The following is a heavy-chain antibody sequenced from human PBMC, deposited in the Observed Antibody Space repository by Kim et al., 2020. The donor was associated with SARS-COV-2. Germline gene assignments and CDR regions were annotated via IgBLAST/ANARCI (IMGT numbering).Heavy chain of an antibody. D-gene: IGHD5-18*01. J-gene: IGHJ4*02. V-gene: IGHV4-39*07. Sequence: SETLSLTCTVSGDSISHSSYYWGWIRQPPGKGLEWIGIISNDGSTDYNPSLKSRVTMSVDTSKNQFSLKLYSVTAADTAVYYCARGTAYWGQGTLVTVSS. CDR1: GDSISHSSYY. CDR3: ARGTAY. CDR2: ISNDGST.